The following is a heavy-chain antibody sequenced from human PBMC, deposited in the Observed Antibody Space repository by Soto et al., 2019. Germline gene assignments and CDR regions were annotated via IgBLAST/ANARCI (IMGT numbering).Heavy chain of an antibody. CDR2: INHSGSA. V-gene: IGHV4-34*01. CDR3: ARGLFTGSQYSGGWDYFDS. D-gene: IGHD3-10*01. J-gene: IGHJ4*02. CDR1: GGSFSGYI. Sequence: QVQLQQSGAGLLKPSETLSLTCDVYGGSFSGYIWTWIRQTPGKGLQWIGQINHSGSANYNPSLRRRVNLSVHQLNRQFSVGLSSVTATSTAVYYCARGLFTGSQYSGGWDYFDSWGQGTQVTVSS.